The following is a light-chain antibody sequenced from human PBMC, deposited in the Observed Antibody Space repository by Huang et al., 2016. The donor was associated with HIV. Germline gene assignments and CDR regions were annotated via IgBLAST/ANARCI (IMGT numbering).Light chain of an antibody. CDR1: QSVSSN. V-gene: IGKV3-15*01. CDR2: GAS. CDR3: QQYNNWPLYT. J-gene: IGKJ2*01. Sequence: EIVMTQSPATLSVSPGERATLSCRASQSVSSNLAWYQHKPGQAPSLLIYGASTRATGIPARFSGSGSGTEFTLTISRLQSEDFAVYYCQQYNNWPLYTFGQGTKLEIK.